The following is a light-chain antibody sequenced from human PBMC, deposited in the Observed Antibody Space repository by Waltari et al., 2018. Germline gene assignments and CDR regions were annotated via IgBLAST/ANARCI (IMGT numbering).Light chain of an antibody. CDR3: QQPYDTPWA. Sequence: DIQMTQSPSSLSASVGDTVTITCRASQSILTYLNWYQHKPGRAPQLLIYGASNLQGGVPSRFTGSGSGTDFTLTITSLHPEDFATYYCQQPYDTPWAFGPGTKLQIK. CDR2: GAS. CDR1: QSILTY. V-gene: IGKV1-39*01. J-gene: IGKJ1*01.